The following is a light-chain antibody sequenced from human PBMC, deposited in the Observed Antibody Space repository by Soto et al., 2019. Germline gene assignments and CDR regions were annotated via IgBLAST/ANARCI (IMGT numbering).Light chain of an antibody. CDR1: ESISIW. Sequence: DIQMTQSPSTLSASVGDRVTITCRASESISIWLAWYQQKPGKAPKLLIYKASTLESGVPSRFSGSGSGTEFTLTVSSLQPDDFATYYCQQYNRYSPTFGGGTKVEVK. CDR3: QQYNRYSPT. CDR2: KAS. V-gene: IGKV1-5*03. J-gene: IGKJ4*01.